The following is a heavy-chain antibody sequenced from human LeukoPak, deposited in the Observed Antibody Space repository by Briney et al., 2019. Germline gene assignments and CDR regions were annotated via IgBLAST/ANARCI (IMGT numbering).Heavy chain of an antibody. D-gene: IGHD2-8*01. CDR3: AGSLGYCTSNVCYLKY. Sequence: SETLSLTCAVYGGSFSGYYWSWIRQPPGKGLEWIGEINHSGSTNSTPCLKRLVTISVDTSQKQFSLKMSAVTAADTAVYYCAGSLGYCTSNVCYLKYWGQGTLVTVSS. CDR2: INHSGST. V-gene: IGHV4-34*01. CDR1: GGSFSGYY. J-gene: IGHJ4*02.